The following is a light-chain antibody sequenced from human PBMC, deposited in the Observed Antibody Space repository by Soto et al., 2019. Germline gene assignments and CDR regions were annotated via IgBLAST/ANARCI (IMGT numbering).Light chain of an antibody. V-gene: IGLV2-14*01. Sequence: QSALTQPASVSGSPGQSITISCTGTSSDVGGYNYVSSYQQHPGKAPKLMIYDVSNRPSGVSNRFSGSKSGNTASLTISGLQAEDEADYYCSSYTSSSTLDFGGGTKLTVL. CDR3: SSYTSSSTLD. J-gene: IGLJ2*01. CDR2: DVS. CDR1: SSDVGGYNY.